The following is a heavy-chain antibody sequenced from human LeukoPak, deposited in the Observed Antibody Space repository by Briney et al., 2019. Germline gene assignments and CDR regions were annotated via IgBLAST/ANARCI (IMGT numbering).Heavy chain of an antibody. CDR3: AKGHHHMDV. Sequence: LSLTCAVSGGSISSSNWWSWVRQPPGKGLEWLSYITPSSYTNYADSVKGRFTISRDNAKNSLYLQMNSLRADDTAVYYCAKGHHHMDVGGQGTTVTVSS. D-gene: IGHD1-14*01. CDR1: GGSISSSNW. V-gene: IGHV3-11*05. J-gene: IGHJ6*02. CDR2: ITPSSYT.